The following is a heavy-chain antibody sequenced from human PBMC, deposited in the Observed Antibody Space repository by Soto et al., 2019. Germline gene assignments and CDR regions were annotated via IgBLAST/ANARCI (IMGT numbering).Heavy chain of an antibody. V-gene: IGHV3-30*18. CDR1: GFTFSIFG. D-gene: IGHD6-19*01. CDR3: AKSMAVAFPGFYGLDV. CDR2: ISYDGSRT. J-gene: IGHJ6*02. Sequence: QVQLVESGGGVVQPGRSLRLSCAASGFTFSIFGMHWVRQAPGKGLEWVAVISYDGSRTYYRDSVKGRFTISRHSSKNTLYLQMNSLRAEDTAVYYCAKSMAVAFPGFYGLDVWGQGTTVTVSS.